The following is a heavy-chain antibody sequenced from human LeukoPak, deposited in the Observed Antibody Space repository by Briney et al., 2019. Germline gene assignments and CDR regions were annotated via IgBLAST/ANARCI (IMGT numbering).Heavy chain of an antibody. Sequence: PGGSLRLSCAASGFTFSSYAMSWVRQAPGKGLEWVSAISGSCGSTYYADSVKGRFTISRDNSKNILYLQMNSLRAEDTAVYYCAKAFREFGSSSYSSFDIWGQGTLVTVSS. D-gene: IGHD3-10*01. CDR2: ISGSCGST. CDR3: AKAFREFGSSSYSSFDI. V-gene: IGHV3-23*01. J-gene: IGHJ3*02. CDR1: GFTFSSYA.